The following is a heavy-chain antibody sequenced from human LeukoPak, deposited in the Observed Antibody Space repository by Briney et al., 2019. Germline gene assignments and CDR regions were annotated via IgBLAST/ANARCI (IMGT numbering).Heavy chain of an antibody. V-gene: IGHV1-69*05. J-gene: IGHJ4*02. CDR3: AGTRGVTIDY. CDR1: GGTFSSYA. CDR2: IIPIFGTA. D-gene: IGHD4-17*01. Sequence: SVKVSCKASGGTFSSYAISWVRQAPGQGLEWMGRIIPIFGTANYAQKFQGRVTITTDESTSTAYMELSSLRSEDTTVYYCAGTRGVTIDYWGQGTLVTVSS.